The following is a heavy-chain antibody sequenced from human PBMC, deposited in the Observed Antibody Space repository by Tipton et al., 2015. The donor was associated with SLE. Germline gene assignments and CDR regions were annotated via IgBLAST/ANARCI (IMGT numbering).Heavy chain of an antibody. V-gene: IGHV4-34*01. CDR2: INHSGNT. CDR3: ARYNSPSWFDP. D-gene: IGHD6-19*01. CDR1: GGSFSGYY. Sequence: TLSLTCAVYGGSFSGYYWSWIRQPPGKGLEWIGEINHSGNTKYNPSLKSRVTISIDTSKNQFSLNLNSVTAADTAVYYCARYNSPSWFDPWGQGTLVTVSS. J-gene: IGHJ5*02.